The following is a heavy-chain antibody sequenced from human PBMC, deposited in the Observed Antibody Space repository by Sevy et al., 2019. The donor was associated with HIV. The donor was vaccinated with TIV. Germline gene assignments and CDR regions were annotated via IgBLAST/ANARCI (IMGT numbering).Heavy chain of an antibody. Sequence: GGSLRLSCAASGFTFSSYGMHWVRQAPGKGLEWVAVIWYDGSNKYYADSVKGRFTISRDNSKNTLYLQMNSLRAEDTAVYYCARDGSTMITFGGVMRPDYYYGIDVRGQGTTVTVSS. V-gene: IGHV3-33*01. CDR3: ARDGSTMITFGGVMRPDYYYGIDV. CDR1: GFTFSSYG. D-gene: IGHD3-16*01. CDR2: IWYDGSNK. J-gene: IGHJ6*02.